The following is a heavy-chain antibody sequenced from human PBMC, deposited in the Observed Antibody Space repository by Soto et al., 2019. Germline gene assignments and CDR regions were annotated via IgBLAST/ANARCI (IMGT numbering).Heavy chain of an antibody. D-gene: IGHD3-10*01. CDR2: VSPPFRTS. J-gene: IGHJ6*02. Sequence: QVQLVRSGAEVKKPGSSVKVSCKTSGVSFNNNGIGWVRQAPGHGLEWMGGVSPPFRTSNYARKFQGRISITADASTGTVNMELSSLTSEDTAQYYCARVLYYGSGSYSPYGMDVWGQGTTVTDSS. CDR3: ARVLYYGSGSYSPYGMDV. V-gene: IGHV1-69*01. CDR1: GVSFNNNG.